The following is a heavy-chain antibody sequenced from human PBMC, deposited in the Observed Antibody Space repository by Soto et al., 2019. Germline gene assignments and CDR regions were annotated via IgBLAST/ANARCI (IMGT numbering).Heavy chain of an antibody. CDR1: GGSFNRHT. J-gene: IGHJ4*02. Sequence: QVQLVQSGAEVRKPGSSVRVSCKASGGSFNRHTISWVRQAPGQGLEWMGGSIPIFGTANHAQKFQGRVTIIADESTRTVYMELSSLRSDDTAIYSCARGWGYDSTDYYYAYWGQGNLVIVSS. D-gene: IGHD3-22*01. CDR2: SIPIFGTA. CDR3: ARGWGYDSTDYYYAY. V-gene: IGHV1-69*01.